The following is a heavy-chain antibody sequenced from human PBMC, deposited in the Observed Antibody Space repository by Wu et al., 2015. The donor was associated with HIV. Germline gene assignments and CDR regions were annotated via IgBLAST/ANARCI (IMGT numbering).Heavy chain of an antibody. J-gene: IGHJ4*02. V-gene: IGHV1-2*02. CDR1: GYTFTNYY. D-gene: IGHD2-2*01. CDR2: INPQKGDT. Sequence: VQLVQSGAEVKRPGASVKVSCTTSGYTFTNYYTHWVRQAPGQGLEWMGWINPQKGDTNYAQKFHGRVTMTTDTSANTAYMELRSLTSDDTAIYFCVRDAGPVDFDYWGQGTLVTVSS. CDR3: VRDAGPVDFDY.